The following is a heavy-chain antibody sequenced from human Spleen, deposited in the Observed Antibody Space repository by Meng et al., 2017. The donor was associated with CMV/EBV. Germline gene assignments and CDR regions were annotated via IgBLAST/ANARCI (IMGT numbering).Heavy chain of an antibody. CDR1: GFTFSSYE. Sequence: GESLKISCAASGFTFSSYEMNWVRQAPGKGLEWVAFMWYDGSNEYYAESVKGRFTISRDNSKNTLYLQMNSLRAEDTAVYYCARNWGSYYYSYYGMDVWGQGTTVTVSS. J-gene: IGHJ6*02. V-gene: IGHV3-33*08. CDR3: ARNWGSYYYSYYGMDV. D-gene: IGHD7-27*01. CDR2: MWYDGSNE.